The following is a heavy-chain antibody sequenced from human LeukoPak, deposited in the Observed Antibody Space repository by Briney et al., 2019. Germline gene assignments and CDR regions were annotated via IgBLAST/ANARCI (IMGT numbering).Heavy chain of an antibody. CDR1: GYTFTGYY. Sequence: ASVKVSCKASGYTFTGYYMHWVRQAPGQGLEWMGWINPNSGGTNYAQKFQGRVTMTRDTSISTAYMELSRLRSDDTAVYYCAGGSGGLLWFGELPIFFDYWGQGTLVTVSS. CDR2: INPNSGGT. J-gene: IGHJ4*02. V-gene: IGHV1-2*02. CDR3: AGGSGGLLWFGELPIFFDY. D-gene: IGHD3-10*01.